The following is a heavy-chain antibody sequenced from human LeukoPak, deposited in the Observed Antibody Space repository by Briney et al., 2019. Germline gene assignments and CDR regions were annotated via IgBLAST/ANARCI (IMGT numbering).Heavy chain of an antibody. CDR1: GFSFSTYW. D-gene: IGHD3-3*01. Sequence: PGGSLRLSCAASGFSFSTYWMSWVRQAPGKGLEWVANIKQDGSEKYYVGSVKGRFTISRDNANNSLYLQMNSLRVEGTAVYYCARLRDFWSGRDNWGQGTLVSVSS. CDR3: ARLRDFWSGRDN. J-gene: IGHJ4*02. CDR2: IKQDGSEK. V-gene: IGHV3-7*01.